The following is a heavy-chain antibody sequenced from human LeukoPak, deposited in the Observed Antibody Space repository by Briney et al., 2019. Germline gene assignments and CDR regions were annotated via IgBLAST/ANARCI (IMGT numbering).Heavy chain of an antibody. CDR1: GFTFSNYA. D-gene: IGHD2-15*01. J-gene: IGHJ4*02. CDR2: ISGLDIST. CDR3: ARVAIDGNCYQSDY. Sequence: GGSLRLSCVASGFTFSNYAMTWGRQTPGKGLEWVSPISGLDISTYYPDSVKGRFTISRDNSKNTLYLQMNNLRAEDTAVYYCARVAIDGNCYQSDYWGQGALVTVSS. V-gene: IGHV3-23*01.